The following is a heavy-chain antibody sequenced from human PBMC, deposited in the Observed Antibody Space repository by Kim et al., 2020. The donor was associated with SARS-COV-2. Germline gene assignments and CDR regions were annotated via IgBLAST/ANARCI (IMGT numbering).Heavy chain of an antibody. V-gene: IGHV3-15*01. J-gene: IGHJ4*02. CDR3: TTDTAAVAGTDY. D-gene: IGHD6-19*01. Sequence: YAAPVKGRFTISRDDSKNTLYLQMNSLKTEDTAVYYWTTDTAAVAGTDYWGQGTLVTVSS.